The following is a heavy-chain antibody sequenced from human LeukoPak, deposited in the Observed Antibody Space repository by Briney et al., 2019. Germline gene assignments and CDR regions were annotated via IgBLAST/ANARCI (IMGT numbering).Heavy chain of an antibody. CDR1: GGSICSYY. CDR3: ARQVSGPMDV. CDR2: IYYSGST. J-gene: IGHJ6*02. Sequence: PSETLSLTCTVSGGSICSYYWSWIRQPPGKGLEWIGYIYYSGSTNYNPSLKSRVTISVDTSKNQFSLKLSSVTAADTAVYYCARQVSGPMDVWGQGTTVTVSS. V-gene: IGHV4-59*01. D-gene: IGHD7-27*01.